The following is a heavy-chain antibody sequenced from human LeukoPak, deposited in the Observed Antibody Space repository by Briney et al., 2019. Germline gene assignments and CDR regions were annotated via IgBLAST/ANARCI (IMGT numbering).Heavy chain of an antibody. CDR1: GFTFSNYA. Sequence: GGSLRLSCAASGFTFSNYAMNWVRQAPGKGLEGVSIISNSGSNTHYADSVKGRFSISRDNYKNTLYLQMNSLRAEDTAVYYCATSRLSSSYHFDYWGQGTLVTVSS. CDR3: ATSRLSSSYHFDY. CDR2: ISNSGSNT. J-gene: IGHJ4*02. D-gene: IGHD3-22*01. V-gene: IGHV3-23*01.